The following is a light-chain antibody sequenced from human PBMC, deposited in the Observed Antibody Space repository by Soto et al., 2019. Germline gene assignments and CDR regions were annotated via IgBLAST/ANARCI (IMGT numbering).Light chain of an antibody. CDR3: SSYTSNTTLV. Sequence: QSALTQPASVSGSPGQSITISCTGTSSDVGGYNYVSWYQQHPGKAPKLMIYEVSNRLSGVSNRFSGSKSGNTAALTISGLQAEDEADYYCSSYTSNTTLVFGTGTKVTVL. CDR2: EVS. V-gene: IGLV2-14*01. CDR1: SSDVGGYNY. J-gene: IGLJ1*01.